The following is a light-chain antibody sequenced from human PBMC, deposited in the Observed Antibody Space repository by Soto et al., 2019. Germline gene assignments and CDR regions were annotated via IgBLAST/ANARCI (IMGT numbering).Light chain of an antibody. J-gene: IGLJ3*02. CDR3: CSYAGNSLWV. CDR2: DVS. Sequence: QSALTQPRSVSGSPGQSVTNSCTGTSSNVGAYNYVSWYQQYPGKGPRLMIYDVSKWPSGVPDRFSGSKSGNTASLTISGLQAEDEADYYCCSYAGNSLWVFGGGTQLTVL. V-gene: IGLV2-11*01. CDR1: SSNVGAYNY.